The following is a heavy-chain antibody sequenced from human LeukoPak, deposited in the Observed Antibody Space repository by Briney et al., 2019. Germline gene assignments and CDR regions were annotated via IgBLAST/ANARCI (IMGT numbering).Heavy chain of an antibody. J-gene: IGHJ4*02. D-gene: IGHD6-6*01. CDR3: ARQAARPYDY. V-gene: IGHV3-30-3*01. Sequence: PGRSLRLSCAASGFTFNSYSMHWVRQAPGKGLEWVAVISYDGSNKYYADSVKGRFTISRDNSKNTLYLQMNSLRTEDTAVFYCARQAARPYDYRGQGTLVTVSS. CDR2: ISYDGSNK. CDR1: GFTFNSYS.